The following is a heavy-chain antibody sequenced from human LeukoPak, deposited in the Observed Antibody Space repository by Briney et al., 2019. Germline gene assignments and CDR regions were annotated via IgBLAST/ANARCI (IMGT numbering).Heavy chain of an antibody. J-gene: IGHJ4*02. V-gene: IGHV3-21*01. D-gene: IGHD1-26*01. CDR1: GFTFSSYS. CDR2: ISSSSSYI. CDR3: ARVGVGATLYYFDY. Sequence: GGSLRLSCAASGFTFSSYSMNWARQAPGKGLEWVSSISSSSSYIYYADSVKGRFTISRDNAKNSLYLQMNSLRAEDTAVYYCARVGVGATLYYFDYWGQGTLVTLSS.